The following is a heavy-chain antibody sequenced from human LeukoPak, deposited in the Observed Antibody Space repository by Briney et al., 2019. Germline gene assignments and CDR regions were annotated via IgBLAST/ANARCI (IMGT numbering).Heavy chain of an antibody. CDR2: TYYRSKWHN. D-gene: IGHD6-25*01. CDR1: GYSVCSNSAA. V-gene: IGHV6-1*01. J-gene: IGHJ4*02. CDR3: ARGDSGFSAYYFDY. Sequence: SHTLALTRAISGYSVCSNSAAWSCLRQSPPRDLEWLGRTYYRSKWHNDYAVFVKSRITINPDTSKNQFSLQLNSVTPEDTAVYYCARGDSGFSAYYFDYWGQGTLVTVSS.